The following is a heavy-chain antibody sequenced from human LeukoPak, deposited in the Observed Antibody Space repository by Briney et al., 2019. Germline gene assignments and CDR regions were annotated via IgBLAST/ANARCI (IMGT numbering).Heavy chain of an antibody. J-gene: IGHJ4*02. V-gene: IGHV1-69*13. CDR1: GGTFSSYA. D-gene: IGHD2/OR15-2a*01. CDR3: ARSVASTTYYYPFDH. Sequence: EASVKVSCKASGGTFSSYAISWVRQAPGQGLEWMGGIIPIFGTANYAQKFQGRVTITADESTSTVYMELSSLRSEDTAIYYCARSVASTTYYYPFDHWGQGTLVTVSS. CDR2: IIPIFGTA.